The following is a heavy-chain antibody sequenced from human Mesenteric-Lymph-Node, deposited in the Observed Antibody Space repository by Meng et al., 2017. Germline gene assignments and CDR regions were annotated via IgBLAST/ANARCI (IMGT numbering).Heavy chain of an antibody. J-gene: IGHJ4*02. V-gene: IGHV3-64*02. CDR2: ISGNAVNT. D-gene: IGHD3-22*01. Sequence: GESLKISCVGSGFTFSSHSMHWVRQAPGKGLEYVSAISGNAVNTYYADSVKGRFTISRDNSKNTLYLQMNSLRAEDTALYYCAKDSNYYDSSGYQFDYWGQGTLVTVSS. CDR3: AKDSNYYDSSGYQFDY. CDR1: GFTFSSHS.